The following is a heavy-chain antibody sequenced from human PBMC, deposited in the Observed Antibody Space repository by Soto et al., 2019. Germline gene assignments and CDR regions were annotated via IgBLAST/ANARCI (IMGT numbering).Heavy chain of an antibody. CDR1: GFTFDDYT. Sequence: EVQLVESGGVVVQPGGSLRLSCAASGFTFDDYTMHWVRQAPGKGLEWVSLISWDGGSTYYADSVKGRFTISRDNSKNSLYLQMNSLRTEDTALYYCAKASGPYSSGWYNLDYWGQGTLVTVSS. D-gene: IGHD6-19*01. J-gene: IGHJ4*02. CDR3: AKASGPYSSGWYNLDY. V-gene: IGHV3-43*01. CDR2: ISWDGGST.